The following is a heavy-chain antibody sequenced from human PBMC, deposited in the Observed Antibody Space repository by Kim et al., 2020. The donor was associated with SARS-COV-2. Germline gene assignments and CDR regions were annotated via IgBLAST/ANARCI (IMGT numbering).Heavy chain of an antibody. CDR1: GGSFSGYY. CDR2: INHRGST. J-gene: IGHJ2*01. V-gene: IGHV4-34*01. D-gene: IGHD2-21*02. Sequence: SETLSLTCAVYGGSFSGYYWSWIRQPPGKGLEWIGEINHRGSTNYNPSLKSRVTISVDTSKNQFSLKLSSVTAADTAVYYCARYSPVVVTEYWYFDLWGRGTLVTVSS. CDR3: ARYSPVVVTEYWYFDL.